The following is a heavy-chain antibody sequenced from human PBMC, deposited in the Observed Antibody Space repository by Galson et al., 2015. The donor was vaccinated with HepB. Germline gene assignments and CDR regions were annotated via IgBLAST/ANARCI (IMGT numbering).Heavy chain of an antibody. D-gene: IGHD3-10*01. V-gene: IGHV3-21*01. CDR3: ERDRMGVRGVNDAFDM. Sequence: SLRLSCAASEFIFISYAMNWVRQAPGKGLEWVSSISTSSTYINYTDSVKGRFTISRDDAANSLYLQMNSLRAEDTAVYYCERDRMGVRGVNDAFDMWGQGTVVTVSS. J-gene: IGHJ3*02. CDR1: EFIFISYA. CDR2: ISTSSTYI.